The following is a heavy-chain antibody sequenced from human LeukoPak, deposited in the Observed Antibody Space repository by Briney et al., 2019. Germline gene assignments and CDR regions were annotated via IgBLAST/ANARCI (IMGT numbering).Heavy chain of an antibody. J-gene: IGHJ4*02. Sequence: PGGSLRLSCAASGFTFSSYAMHWVRQAPGKGLEWVAFIWYDGSNKDYTDSVKGRFTISRDNAKNRLHLQMNSLRAEDTAVYYCAKDYRRYYDSSAWDYWGQGTLVTVSS. CDR2: IWYDGSNK. V-gene: IGHV3-30*02. CDR1: GFTFSSYA. CDR3: AKDYRRYYDSSAWDY. D-gene: IGHD3-22*01.